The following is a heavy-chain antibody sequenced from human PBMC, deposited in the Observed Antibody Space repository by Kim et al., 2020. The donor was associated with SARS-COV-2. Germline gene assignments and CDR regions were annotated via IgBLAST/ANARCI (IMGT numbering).Heavy chain of an antibody. CDR1: GFTFSSYA. V-gene: IGHV3-23*01. D-gene: IGHD6-6*01. CDR2: ISGSGAGT. CDR3: ARETALVDWHFDL. Sequence: GGSLRLSCAASGFTFSSYAMSWVRQAPGRGLEWVSGISGSGAGTFYADSVKGRFSISRDKSKNTLYLQMNSLRAEDTAVYYCARETALVDWHFDLWGRGTLLTVSS. J-gene: IGHJ2*01.